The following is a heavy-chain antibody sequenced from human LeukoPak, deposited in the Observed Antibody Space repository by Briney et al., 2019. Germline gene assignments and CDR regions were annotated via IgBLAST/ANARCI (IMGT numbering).Heavy chain of an antibody. CDR1: GFTFSSYD. Sequence: GGSLRLSCAASGFTFSSYDMHWVRQAPGRGLEWVSAIGIAGDTYYPDSVKGRFTISRENAKNSMYLQMNSLKDGDTAVHYCIREGIEESGIDAFDIWGQGTMVTVSS. D-gene: IGHD2-21*01. J-gene: IGHJ3*02. CDR2: IGIAGDT. V-gene: IGHV3-13*01. CDR3: IREGIEESGIDAFDI.